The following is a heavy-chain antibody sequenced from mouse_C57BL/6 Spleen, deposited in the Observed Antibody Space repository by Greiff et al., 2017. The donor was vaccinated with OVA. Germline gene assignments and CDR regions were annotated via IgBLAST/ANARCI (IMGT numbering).Heavy chain of an antibody. Sequence: VQLQQPGAELVQPGASVKLSCKASGYTFTSYWVQWVKQRPGQGLEWIGEIDPSDSYTNYNQKFKGQATLTVDTSSSAAYMQLSSLTSEDAAVYYCARARDYYGSSYDYFDYWGQGTTLTVSS. D-gene: IGHD1-1*01. V-gene: IGHV1-50*01. CDR1: GYTFTSYW. CDR3: ARARDYYGSSYDYFDY. CDR2: IDPSDSYT. J-gene: IGHJ2*01.